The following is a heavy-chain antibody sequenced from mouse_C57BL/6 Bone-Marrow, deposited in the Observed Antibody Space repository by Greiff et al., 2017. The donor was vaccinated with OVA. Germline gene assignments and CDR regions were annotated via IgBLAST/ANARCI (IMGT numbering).Heavy chain of an antibody. J-gene: IGHJ2*01. CDR3: ARMDVWQRGY. D-gene: IGHD2-10*02. V-gene: IGHV1-72*01. Sequence: QVHVKQPGAELVKPGASVKLSCKASGYTFTSYWMHWVKQRPGRGLEWIGRIEPNSGGTKYNEKFKSKATLTVDKPSSTAYMQLSSLTSEDSAVYYCARMDVWQRGYWGQGTTLTVSS. CDR2: IEPNSGGT. CDR1: GYTFTSYW.